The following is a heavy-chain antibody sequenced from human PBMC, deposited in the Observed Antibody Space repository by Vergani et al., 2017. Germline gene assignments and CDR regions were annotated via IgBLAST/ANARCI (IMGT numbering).Heavy chain of an antibody. CDR2: ISSSGSTI. CDR1: GFTFSSYE. V-gene: IGHV3-48*03. D-gene: IGHD2-21*01. J-gene: IGHJ4*02. Sequence: VQLVESGGGLVQPGGSLRLSCAASGFTFSSYEMNWVRQAPGKGLEWVSYISSSGSTIYYADSVKGRFTISRDNAKNSLYLQMNRLRAEDTAVYYCATSPNGQVFCGYWGQGTLVTVSS. CDR3: ATSPNGQVFCGY.